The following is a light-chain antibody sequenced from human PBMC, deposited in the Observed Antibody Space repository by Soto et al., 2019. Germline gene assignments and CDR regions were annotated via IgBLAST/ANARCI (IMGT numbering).Light chain of an antibody. CDR2: EDS. J-gene: IGLJ1*01. V-gene: IGLV2-23*01. Sequence: QSALTQPASVSGSPGQSITVSCTGSRNDVGNYNLVSWYQQSPGKAPKLLIYEDSKRPSGVSNRFSGSKSGDTASLTISDLQTEDEADYYCCSYTGATTAYVFGTGTKVTVL. CDR3: CSYTGATTAYV. CDR1: RNDVGNYNL.